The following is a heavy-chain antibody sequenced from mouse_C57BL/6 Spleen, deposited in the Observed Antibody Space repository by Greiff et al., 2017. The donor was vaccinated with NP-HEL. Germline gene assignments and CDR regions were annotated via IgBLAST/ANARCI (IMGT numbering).Heavy chain of an antibody. CDR3: ARGWLRRYWYFDV. J-gene: IGHJ1*03. CDR2: IDPEDGET. V-gene: IGHV14-2*01. Sequence: EVQLQQSGAELVKPGASVKLSCTASGFNIKDYYMHWVKQRTEQGLEWIGRIDPEDGETKYAPKFTGKATITADTSSNTAYLQLSSLTSEDTAVYYCARGWLRRYWYFDVWGTGTTVTVSS. CDR1: GFNIKDYY. D-gene: IGHD2-2*01.